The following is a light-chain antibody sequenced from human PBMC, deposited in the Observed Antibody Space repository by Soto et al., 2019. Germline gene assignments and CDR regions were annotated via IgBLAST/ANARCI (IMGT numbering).Light chain of an antibody. V-gene: IGKV3-15*01. Sequence: EIVMTQSPATLSVSPGDRATLSCRASQSVSSNLAWYQQRPGQAPRVLIYGASTRATGIPARFSGSGAGTEFTLTISSLQPDDFATYYCQHYKSYSEAFGQGTKVDIK. J-gene: IGKJ1*01. CDR2: GAS. CDR3: QHYKSYSEA. CDR1: QSVSSN.